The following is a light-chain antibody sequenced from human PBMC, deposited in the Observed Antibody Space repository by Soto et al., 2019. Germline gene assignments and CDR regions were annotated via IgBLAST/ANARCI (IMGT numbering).Light chain of an antibody. CDR1: QLISSW. CDR3: QQASSSPLT. CDR2: AAS. Sequence: IQITQSPSSVSASVGDTVSITCRASQLISSWLAWYQQTPGKAPKLLIYAASDWQSGVPSRFSDSESGKDFTLTISSLQPEDFATYFCQQASSSPLTFGGGTKVEI. V-gene: IGKV1-12*01. J-gene: IGKJ4*01.